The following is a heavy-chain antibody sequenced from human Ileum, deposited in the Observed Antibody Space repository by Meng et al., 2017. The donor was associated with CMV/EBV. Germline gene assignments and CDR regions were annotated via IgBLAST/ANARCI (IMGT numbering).Heavy chain of an antibody. CDR1: SSSSGDYY. CDR2: IYYSGST. J-gene: IGHJ5*02. D-gene: IGHD2-2*01. Sequence: SSSSGDYYWRCTRQPPGKGVEWIGYIYYSGSTYSNPSLKSRVTISVDTSKNQFSLKLSSVTAADTAVYYCARDRRYCSSTSCEFDPWGQGTLVTVSS. V-gene: IGHV4-30-4*08. CDR3: ARDRRYCSSTSCEFDP.